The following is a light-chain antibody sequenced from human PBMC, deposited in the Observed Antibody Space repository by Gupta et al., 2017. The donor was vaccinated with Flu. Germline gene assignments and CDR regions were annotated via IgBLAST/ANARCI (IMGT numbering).Light chain of an antibody. CDR2: EDS. CDR1: NIESNS. V-gene: IGLV3-21*02. Sequence: SYVLSQPPSVSVAPGRTARITCGGNNIESNSVHWYQQKPGQAPVLVVHEDSDRPSGIPERFSGSNSGNTATLTISRVEAGDEADYYCQVWDSNTDHGVFGGGTKLTVL. CDR3: QVWDSNTDHGV. J-gene: IGLJ3*02.